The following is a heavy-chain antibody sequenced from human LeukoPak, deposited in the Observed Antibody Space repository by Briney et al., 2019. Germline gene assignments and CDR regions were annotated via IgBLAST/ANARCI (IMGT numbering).Heavy chain of an antibody. CDR3: ARSVPMVRGVIIRGYFDY. J-gene: IGHJ4*02. CDR1: GFTFSSYA. CDR2: ISYDGSNK. D-gene: IGHD3-10*01. V-gene: IGHV3-30-3*01. Sequence: HPGRSLSLSCAASGFTFSSYAMHWVRQAPGKGLEWVAVISYDGSNKYYADSVKGRFTISRDNSKNTLYLQMNSLRAEDTAVYYCARSVPMVRGVIIRGYFDYWGQGTLVTVSS.